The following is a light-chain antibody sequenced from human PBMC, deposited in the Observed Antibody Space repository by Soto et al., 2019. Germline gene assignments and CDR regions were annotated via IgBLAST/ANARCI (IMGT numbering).Light chain of an antibody. J-gene: IGLJ3*02. CDR2: EVS. CDR1: SSDVGGYNY. CDR3: ATWDDSLNGLV. Sequence: QSALTQPASVSGSPGQSITISCTGTSSDVGGYNYVSWYQQHPGKAPKLMIYEVSNRPSGVSNRFSGSKSGNTASLTISGLQAEDEADYHCATWDDSLNGLVFGGGTKLTVL. V-gene: IGLV2-14*01.